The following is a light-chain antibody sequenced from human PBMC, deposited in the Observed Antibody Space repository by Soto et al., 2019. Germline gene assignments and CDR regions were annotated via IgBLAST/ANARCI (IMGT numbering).Light chain of an antibody. CDR3: QQYGSSLFT. V-gene: IGKV3-20*01. Sequence: IGLTQSPGTLSLSPGERATLSCRASQSFNSIYLAWYQQKPGQAPRLLIYGASSRATGIPDRFSGSGSGTDFTLTISRLEPEDFAVYYCQQYGSSLFTFGPGTKVDIK. CDR1: QSFNSIY. CDR2: GAS. J-gene: IGKJ3*01.